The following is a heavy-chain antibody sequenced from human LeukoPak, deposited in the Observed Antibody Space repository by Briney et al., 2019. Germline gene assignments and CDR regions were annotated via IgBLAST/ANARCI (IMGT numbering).Heavy chain of an antibody. J-gene: IGHJ4*02. Sequence: SVKVSCKASGGTFSSYAISWVRQAPGQGLEWMGRIIPILGIANYAQKFQGRVTITADKSTSTAYMELSSLRSEDTAVYYCARESIAAAGTNFDYWGQGTLVTVSS. V-gene: IGHV1-69*04. CDR3: ARESIAAAGTNFDY. CDR2: IIPILGIA. D-gene: IGHD6-13*01. CDR1: GGTFSSYA.